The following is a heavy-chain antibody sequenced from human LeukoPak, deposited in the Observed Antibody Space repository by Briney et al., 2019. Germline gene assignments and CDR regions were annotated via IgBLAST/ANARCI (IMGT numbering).Heavy chain of an antibody. CDR1: GFTFSDHY. CDR2: SRNRAKSYTT. D-gene: IGHD6-19*01. V-gene: IGHV3-72*01. CDR3: VRVAYTSDWRFDY. J-gene: IGHJ4*02. Sequence: PGGSLRLSCAASGFTFSDHYMDWVRQAPGKGLEWVGRSRNRAKSYTTDYAASVRGRLTISRDDSQNSLYLQMRSLKTEDTAVYHCVRVAYTSDWRFDYWGQGTLVTVSS.